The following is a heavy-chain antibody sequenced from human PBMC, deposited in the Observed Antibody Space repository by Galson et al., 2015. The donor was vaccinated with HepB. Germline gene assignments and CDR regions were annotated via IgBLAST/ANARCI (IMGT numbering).Heavy chain of an antibody. J-gene: IGHJ4*02. D-gene: IGHD6-19*01. V-gene: IGHV4-39*01. CDR1: GGSINSDSHY. Sequence: ETLSLTCTVSGGSINSDSHYWGWVRQPPGKGLEWIGSVYYSGSTYKNPSLRSRLTMSVDTSKNQFSLRLSAVTVADTAVYYCVVDLSDIPVADSVMGYWGQGTLVTVSS. CDR2: VYYSGST. CDR3: VVDLSDIPVADSVMGY.